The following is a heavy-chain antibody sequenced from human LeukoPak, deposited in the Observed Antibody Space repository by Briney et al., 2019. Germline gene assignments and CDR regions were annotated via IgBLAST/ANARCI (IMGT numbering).Heavy chain of an antibody. J-gene: IGHJ3*02. V-gene: IGHV1-69*13. CDR1: GGTFSSYA. Sequence: SVKVACKASGGTFSSYAISWVRQAPGQGLEWMGGIIPIFGTANYAQKFQGRVTITADESTSTAYMELSSLRSEDTAVYYCARSTMTTVTTHDAFDIWGQGTMVTVSS. D-gene: IGHD4-17*01. CDR2: IIPIFGTA. CDR3: ARSTMTTVTTHDAFDI.